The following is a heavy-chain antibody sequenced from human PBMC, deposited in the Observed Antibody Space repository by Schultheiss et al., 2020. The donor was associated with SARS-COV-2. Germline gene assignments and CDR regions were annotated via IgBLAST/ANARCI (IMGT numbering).Heavy chain of an antibody. V-gene: IGHV4-38-2*02. Sequence: SETLSLTCTVSGYSISSGYYWGWIRQSPGKGLEWIGYIYYSGSTNYNPSLKSRVTILVDTSKNQFSLKLSSVTAADTAVYYCARGTRGDGYHLNYYYYGMDVWGQGTTVTVSS. J-gene: IGHJ6*02. CDR2: IYYSGST. CDR3: ARGTRGDGYHLNYYYYGMDV. CDR1: GYSISSGYY. D-gene: IGHD5-24*01.